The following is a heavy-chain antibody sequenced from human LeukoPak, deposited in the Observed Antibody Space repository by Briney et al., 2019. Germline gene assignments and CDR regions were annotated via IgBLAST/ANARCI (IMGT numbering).Heavy chain of an antibody. Sequence: GASVKVSCKASGYTFTGYYMHWVRQAPGHGLEWMGWINPNTGGTNYAQRFQGRVTMTRDTSISTAYMELSRLRSDDTVVYYCAREDSSGWYYDYWGQGTLVIVSS. V-gene: IGHV1-2*02. J-gene: IGHJ4*02. CDR2: INPNTGGT. CDR1: GYTFTGYY. D-gene: IGHD6-19*01. CDR3: AREDSSGWYYDY.